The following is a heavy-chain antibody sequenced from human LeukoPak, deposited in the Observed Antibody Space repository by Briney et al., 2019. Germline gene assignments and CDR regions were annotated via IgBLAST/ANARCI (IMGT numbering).Heavy chain of an antibody. V-gene: IGHV1-18*01. D-gene: IGHD3-16*02. CDR3: ARQDYDYVWGSYRFQPLGY. Sequence: ASVKVSCKASGYTFTSYGISWVRQAPGQGLEWMGWISAYNGNTNYAQKPQGRVTMTTDTSTSTAYMELRSLRSDDTAVYYCARQDYDYVWGSYRFQPLGYWGQGTLVTVSS. CDR2: ISAYNGNT. CDR1: GYTFTSYG. J-gene: IGHJ4*02.